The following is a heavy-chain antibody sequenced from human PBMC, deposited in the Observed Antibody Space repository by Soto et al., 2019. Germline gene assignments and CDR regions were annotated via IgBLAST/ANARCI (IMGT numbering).Heavy chain of an antibody. D-gene: IGHD3-22*01. Sequence: GRALIQTCAASGFTVSSNYMSWVRQAPGKGLEWVSVSYSGGSTYYADSVKGRFTISRDNSKNTLYLQMNNLRAEDTAVYYCARDETYYDSGDYHCWGQGTLVT. CDR3: ARDETYYDSGDYHC. V-gene: IGHV3-53*01. CDR1: GFTVSSNY. J-gene: IGHJ4*02. CDR2: SYSGGST.